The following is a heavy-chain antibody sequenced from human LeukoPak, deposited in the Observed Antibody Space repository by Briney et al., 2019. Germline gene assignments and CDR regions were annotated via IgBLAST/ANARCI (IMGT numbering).Heavy chain of an antibody. D-gene: IGHD5-24*01. CDR2: INEDGSAK. CDR3: TRSRRDGNDY. J-gene: IGHJ4*02. CDR1: GFTFSSSW. V-gene: IGHV3-7*01. Sequence: AGGSLRLSCAASGFTFSSSWMSWVRQAPGKGLEWVANINEDGSAKYYVDSVKGRFTISRDNAKRSLDLQVNSLRAEDTAVYYCTRSRRDGNDYWGQGTLVTVPS.